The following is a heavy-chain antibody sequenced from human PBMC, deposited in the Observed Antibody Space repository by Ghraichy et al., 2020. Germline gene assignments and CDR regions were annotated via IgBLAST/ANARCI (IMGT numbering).Heavy chain of an antibody. CDR3: AGEVDYSSSSPFDY. CDR2: ISGSGGST. Sequence: GWSRRLSCAASGFTFSSYAMSWVRQAPGKGLEWVSAISGSGGSTYYADSVKGRFTISRDNSKNTLYLQMNSLRAEDTAVYYCAGEVDYSSSSPFDYWGQGTLVTVSS. J-gene: IGHJ4*02. CDR1: GFTFSSYA. V-gene: IGHV3-23*01. D-gene: IGHD6-6*01.